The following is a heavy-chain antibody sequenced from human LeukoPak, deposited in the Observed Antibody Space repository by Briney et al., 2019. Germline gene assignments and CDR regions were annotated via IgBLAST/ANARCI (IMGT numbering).Heavy chain of an antibody. CDR2: MYYSGST. D-gene: IGHD3-22*01. J-gene: IGHJ1*01. V-gene: IGHV4-39*07. CDR3: ARLKYYYDSSGYRAEYFQH. Sequence: SEILSLTCTVSGDSISSSHYYWGWIRQPPGKGLEWIGSMYYSGSTYYNPSLRSRVTISVDTSKNQFSLKLSSVTAADTAVYYCARLKYYYDSSGYRAEYFQHWGQGTLVTVSS. CDR1: GDSISSSHYY.